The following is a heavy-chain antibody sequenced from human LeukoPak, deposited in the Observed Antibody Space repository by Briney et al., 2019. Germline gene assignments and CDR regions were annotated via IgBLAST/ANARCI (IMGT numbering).Heavy chain of an antibody. CDR3: ARLRLTTGEVFNY. CDR1: GGSFSGYY. V-gene: IGHV4-34*01. J-gene: IGHJ4*02. D-gene: IGHD7-27*01. CDR2: INHSGST. Sequence: PSETLSLTCAVYGGSFSGYYWSWIRQPPGKGLEWIGEINHSGSTDYNPSLKSRVTISVDTSKNQFSLKLSSVTAADTAVYYCARLRLTTGEVFNYWGQGTLVTVSS.